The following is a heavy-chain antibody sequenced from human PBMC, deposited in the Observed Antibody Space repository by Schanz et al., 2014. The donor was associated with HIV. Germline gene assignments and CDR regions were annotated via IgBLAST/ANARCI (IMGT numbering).Heavy chain of an antibody. CDR3: AKPEYDSRGNSQSHFDS. CDR1: GFNFDSYG. D-gene: IGHD3-22*01. J-gene: IGHJ4*02. CDR2: ISYDGTKK. Sequence: QEQLVESGGGVVQPGRSLRLSCVASGFNFDSYGMHWVRQAPGKGLEWVAVISYDGTKKQYADSVKGRFTISRDNSKNTLYLQMTTLRTEDTAVYYCAKPEYDSRGNSQSHFDSWGQGTLVTVSS. V-gene: IGHV3-30*18.